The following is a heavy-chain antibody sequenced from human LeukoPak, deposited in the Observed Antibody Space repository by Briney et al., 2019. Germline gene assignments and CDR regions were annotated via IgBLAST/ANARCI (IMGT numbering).Heavy chain of an antibody. CDR1: GGSISSYY. V-gene: IGHV4-59*08. D-gene: IGHD3-3*01. CDR3: ASGFNDFWSLDY. J-gene: IGHJ4*02. CDR2: IYYSGST. Sequence: SETLSLTCTVSGGSISSYYWSWIRQPPGKGLEWIGYIYYSGSTNYNPSLKSRVTISADTSKNQFSLKLSSVTAADTAVYYCASGFNDFWSLDYWGQGTLVTVSS.